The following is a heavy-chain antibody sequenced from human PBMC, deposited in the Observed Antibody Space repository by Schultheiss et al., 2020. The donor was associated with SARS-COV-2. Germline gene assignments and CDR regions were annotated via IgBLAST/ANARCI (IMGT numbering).Heavy chain of an antibody. CDR2: ISSSSSYI. Sequence: GGSLRLSCAASGFTFRSYGMNWVRQAPGKGLEWVSSISSSSSYIYYADSVKGRFTISRDNAKHSLYLQMNSLRAEDTAVYYCATYIQWRTLDHWGQGTLVTVSS. J-gene: IGHJ5*02. CDR3: ATYIQWRTLDH. V-gene: IGHV3-21*01. D-gene: IGHD3-16*01. CDR1: GFTFRSYG.